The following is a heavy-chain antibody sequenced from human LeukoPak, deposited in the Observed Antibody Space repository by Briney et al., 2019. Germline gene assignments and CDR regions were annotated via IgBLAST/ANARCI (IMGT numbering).Heavy chain of an antibody. CDR3: AKAPVTSCRGAYCYPFDS. CDR1: GFTLSTYA. CDR2: TSSSDAGT. Sequence: GGSLRLSCAASGFTLSTYAMSWVRQTPGKGLEWVAATSSSDAGTYHADSVRGRFTISKDNSKNTLYLQMNSLRAEDAAVYFCAKAPVTSCRGAYCYPFDSWGQGTLVTVSS. J-gene: IGHJ4*02. D-gene: IGHD2-21*01. V-gene: IGHV3-23*01.